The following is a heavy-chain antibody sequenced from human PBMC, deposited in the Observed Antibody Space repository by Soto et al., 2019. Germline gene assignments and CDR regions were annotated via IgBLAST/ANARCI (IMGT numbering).Heavy chain of an antibody. D-gene: IGHD3-16*01. CDR1: GFTFSSYW. J-gene: IGHJ4*02. V-gene: IGHV3-74*01. CDR2: IDADGRSP. Sequence: XVSLRLSCAASGFTFSSYWMHWVRQAPGEGLVWVSQIDADGRSPSYAGSVKGRFTISRDNAKSTLYLQMNSLRADDTAVYFCATLSAPTDYWGQGTLVTVSS. CDR3: ATLSAPTDY.